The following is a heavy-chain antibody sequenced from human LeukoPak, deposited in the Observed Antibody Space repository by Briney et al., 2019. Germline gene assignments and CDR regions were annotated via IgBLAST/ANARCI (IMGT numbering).Heavy chain of an antibody. CDR1: GFTFSSYS. CDR3: ARETEPLDYGDSTNLDY. Sequence: GGSLRLSCAASGFTFSSYSMNWVRQAPGKGLGWVAFIGSRTGNIYYADSVKGRFPISRDNAKDSVYLQMNSLRADDTAVYYCARETEPLDYGDSTNLDYWGQGTLVTVSS. CDR2: IGSRTGNI. D-gene: IGHD4/OR15-4a*01. J-gene: IGHJ4*02. V-gene: IGHV3-21*01.